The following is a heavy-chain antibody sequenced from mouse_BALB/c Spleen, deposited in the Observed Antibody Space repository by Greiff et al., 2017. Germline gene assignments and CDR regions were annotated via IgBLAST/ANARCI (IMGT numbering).Heavy chain of an antibody. J-gene: IGHJ3*01. CDR2: IDPANGNT. CDR1: GFNIKDTY. CDR3: ARRDWFAY. V-gene: IGHV14-3*02. Sequence: EVQLVESGAELVKPGASVKLSCTASGFNIKDTYMHWVKQRPEQGLEWIGRIDPANGNTKYDPKFQGKATITADTSSNTAYLQLSSLTSEDTAVYYCARRDWFAYWGQGTLVTVSA.